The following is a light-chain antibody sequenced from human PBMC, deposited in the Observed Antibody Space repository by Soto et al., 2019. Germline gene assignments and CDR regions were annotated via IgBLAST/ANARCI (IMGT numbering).Light chain of an antibody. V-gene: IGKV1-5*03. J-gene: IGKJ2*01. CDR3: QQYHSYPYT. Sequence: DIQMTQSPSTLSASVGDRVTITCRASQSISSWLAWYQQKPGKAPKLVIYKSSSLEDGVSSRFSGSGSGTEFTLTISSLQPDDFATYYCQQYHSYPYTFGQGARIEIK. CDR1: QSISSW. CDR2: KSS.